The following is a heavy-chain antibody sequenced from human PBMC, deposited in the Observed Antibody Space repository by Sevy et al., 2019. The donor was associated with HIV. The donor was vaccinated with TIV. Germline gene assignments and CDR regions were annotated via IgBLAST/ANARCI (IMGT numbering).Heavy chain of an antibody. CDR3: ASMYYDYVWGSYSSHAFDI. D-gene: IGHD3-16*01. V-gene: IGHV4-59*08. CDR1: GGSISSYY. CDR2: IYYSGST. Sequence: SETLYLTCTVSGGSISSYYWSWIRQPPGKGLEWIGYIYYSGSTNYNPSLKSRVTISVDTSKNQFSLKLSSVTAADTAVYYCASMYYDYVWGSYSSHAFDIWGQGTMVTVSS. J-gene: IGHJ3*02.